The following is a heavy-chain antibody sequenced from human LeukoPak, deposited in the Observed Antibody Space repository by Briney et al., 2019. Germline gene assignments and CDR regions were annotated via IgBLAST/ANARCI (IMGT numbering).Heavy chain of an antibody. CDR2: FHTRGST. D-gene: IGHD1-26*01. CDR3: ARDVVGATR. CDR1: RGSISSGNYY. Sequence: SETLSLTCTVSRGSISSGNYYWSWIRQPAGKGLEWIGRFHTRGSTNYNPSLKSRVIISVDTSKNQFSLKLSSVTAADTAVYYCARDVVGATRWGQGTLVTVSS. J-gene: IGHJ4*02. V-gene: IGHV4-61*02.